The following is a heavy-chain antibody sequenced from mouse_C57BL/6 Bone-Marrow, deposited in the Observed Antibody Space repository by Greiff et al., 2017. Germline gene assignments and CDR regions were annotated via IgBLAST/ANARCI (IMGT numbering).Heavy chain of an antibody. D-gene: IGHD1-1*02. CDR3: ARSGGGFLGWWFDV. CDR2: INPSNGGT. Sequence: VQLQQPGTELVKPGASVKLSCKASGYTFTSYWMHWVKQRPGQGLEWIGNINPSNGGTNYNEKFKSKATLTVDKSSSTAYMQLSSLTSEDAAVDSCARSGGGFLGWWFDVWGTGTTVTVSA. CDR1: GYTFTSYW. J-gene: IGHJ1*03. V-gene: IGHV1-53*01.